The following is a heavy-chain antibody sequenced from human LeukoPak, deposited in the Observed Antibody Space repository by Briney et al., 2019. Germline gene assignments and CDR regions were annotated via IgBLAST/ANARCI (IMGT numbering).Heavy chain of an antibody. CDR2: INPKSGGT. Sequence: ASVKVSCKASGYTFSGYYMHWVRQAPGQGLEWVGWINPKSGGTKYAEKFQGRVTMTRDTSISTAYMELSRLRSDDTAVYYCARGRAYDFWSGYYTGINDYWGQGTLVTVSS. CDR3: ARGRAYDFWSGYYTGINDY. D-gene: IGHD3-3*01. V-gene: IGHV1-2*02. J-gene: IGHJ4*02. CDR1: GYTFSGYY.